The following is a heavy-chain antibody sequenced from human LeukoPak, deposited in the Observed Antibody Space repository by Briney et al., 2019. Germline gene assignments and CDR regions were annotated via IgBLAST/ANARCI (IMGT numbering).Heavy chain of an antibody. D-gene: IGHD1-26*01. CDR3: ARGRRYSGDDY. CDR2: FHHSGST. J-gene: IGHJ4*02. CDR1: GYSISSGFY. Sequence: SETLSLTCSVSGYSISSGFYWDWIRQPPGKGLEWIGSFHHSGSTPYNPSLNSRVSISVDTSKNQFSLKLSSVTAADTAVYYCARGRRYSGDDYWGQGTLVTVSS. V-gene: IGHV4-38-2*02.